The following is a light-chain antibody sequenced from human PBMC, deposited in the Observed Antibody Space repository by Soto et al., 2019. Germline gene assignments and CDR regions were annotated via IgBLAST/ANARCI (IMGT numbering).Light chain of an antibody. J-gene: IGLJ3*02. CDR3: AVWDNSMTAWV. CDR2: RDG. CDR1: SSNIGSAY. Sequence: QSVLTQPPSASGTPGQTVTISCSGSSSNIGSAYIYWYQHLPGTAPKLLIYRDGQRPSGVPARFFGSKSDTSASLAITGLRSEDEAHYYCAVWDNSMTAWVFGGGTKVTVL. V-gene: IGLV1-47*01.